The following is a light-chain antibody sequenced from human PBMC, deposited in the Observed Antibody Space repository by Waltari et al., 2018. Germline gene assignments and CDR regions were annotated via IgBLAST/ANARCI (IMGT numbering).Light chain of an antibody. J-gene: IGKJ1*01. CDR2: GAS. Sequence: DIVLTQSPGTLSLSPGERATLSCRASQSVSSSYLAWYQQKPGQAPRLIIYGASSRATGIPDRFICSRSGTDFTLTISRLEPEHAAVYYCQQYGTSPPWPFGQNPTVEIK. CDR1: QSVSSSY. CDR3: QQYGTSPPWP. V-gene: IGKV3-20*01.